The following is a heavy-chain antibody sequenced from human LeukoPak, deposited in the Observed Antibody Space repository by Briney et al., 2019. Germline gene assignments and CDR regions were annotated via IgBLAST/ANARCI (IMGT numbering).Heavy chain of an antibody. CDR3: ARGSYGHWYFDL. V-gene: IGHV4-59*08. D-gene: IGHD5-18*01. CDR1: GGSISSYY. J-gene: IGHJ2*01. Sequence: ETLSLTCTVSGGSISSYYWSWIRQPPGKGLEWIGYIYYSGSTNYNPSLKSRVTISVDTSKNQFSLKLSSVTAADTAVYYCARGSYGHWYFDLWGRGTLVTVSS. CDR2: IYYSGST.